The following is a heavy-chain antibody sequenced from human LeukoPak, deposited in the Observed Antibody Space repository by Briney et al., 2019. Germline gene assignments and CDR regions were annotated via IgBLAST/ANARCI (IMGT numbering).Heavy chain of an antibody. J-gene: IGHJ4*02. CDR3: ARVYCSSNSCYLDY. CDR1: GASISSNNW. CDR2: IFFTGTT. D-gene: IGHD2-2*01. V-gene: IGHV4-4*02. Sequence: SETLSLTCAVSGASISSNNWWSWVRQPPGKGLEWIGEIFFTGTTTYNPSLKSRVSMSLDKSKNQFSLNLTSVTAADTAIYYCARVYCSSNSCYLDYWSQGTLVTVSS.